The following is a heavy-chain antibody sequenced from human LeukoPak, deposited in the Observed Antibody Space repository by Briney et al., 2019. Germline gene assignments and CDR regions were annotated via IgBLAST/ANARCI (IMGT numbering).Heavy chain of an antibody. D-gene: IGHD3-10*01. CDR3: ARVAQWFGESAFDY. V-gene: IGHV3-74*01. J-gene: IGHJ4*02. CDR2: INSDGSST. CDR1: GFIFNNYG. Sequence: GGSLRLSCAASGFIFNNYGMSWVRQAPGKGLVWVSRINSDGSSTSYADSVKGRFTISRDNAKNTLYLQMNSLRAEDTAVYYCARVAQWFGESAFDYWGQGTLVTVSS.